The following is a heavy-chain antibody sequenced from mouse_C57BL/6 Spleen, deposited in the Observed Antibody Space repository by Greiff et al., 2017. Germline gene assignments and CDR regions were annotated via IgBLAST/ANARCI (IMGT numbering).Heavy chain of an antibody. Sequence: QVQLQQPGAELVKPGASVKMSCKASGYTFTSYWITWVKQRPGQGLEWIGDIYPGSGSTNYNEKFKSKATLTVDTSSSTAYMQLSSLTSEDSAVYYCARSPRCGLRYPAWFAYGGQGTLVTVSA. D-gene: IGHD1-1*01. CDR2: IYPGSGST. CDR3: ARSPRCGLRYPAWFAY. V-gene: IGHV1-55*01. CDR1: GYTFTSYW. J-gene: IGHJ3*01.